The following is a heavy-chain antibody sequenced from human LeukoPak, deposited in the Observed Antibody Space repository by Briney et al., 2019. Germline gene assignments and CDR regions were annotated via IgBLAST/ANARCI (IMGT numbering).Heavy chain of an antibody. V-gene: IGHV3-48*01. CDR2: ISSTSRTI. CDR1: GFIFSGYA. J-gene: IGHJ1*01. D-gene: IGHD3-22*01. CDR3: ARSNAYYFDSSGYYVEYFHH. Sequence: PGGSLRLSCAASGFIFSGYAMSWVRQAPGKGLEWLSYISSTSRTIYYADSVKGRFTISRDNAKNSLYLQMNSLRAADTAVYYCARSNAYYFDSSGYYVEYFHHWGQGTLVTVSS.